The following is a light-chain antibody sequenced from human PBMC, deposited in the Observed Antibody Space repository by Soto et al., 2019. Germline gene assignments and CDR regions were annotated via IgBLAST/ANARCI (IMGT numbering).Light chain of an antibody. CDR3: QQYDNLPLT. J-gene: IGKJ4*01. V-gene: IGKV1-33*01. Sequence: DIQMTHSPSSLSASVGDRVTITCQARQDISNYLNWYQQKPGKAPKLLIYDASNLETGVPSRFSGSGSGTDFTFTISSLQPEDIATYYCQQYDNLPLTFGGGTKVDIK. CDR1: QDISNY. CDR2: DAS.